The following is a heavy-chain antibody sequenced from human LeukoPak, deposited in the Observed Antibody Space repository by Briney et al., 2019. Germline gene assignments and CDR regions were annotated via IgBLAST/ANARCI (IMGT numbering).Heavy chain of an antibody. CDR2: IKQDGSEK. D-gene: IGHD6-19*01. Sequence: GGSLRLSCAASGFTFSSYWMSWVRQAPGKGLEWVANIKQDGSEKYYVDSVKGRFTISRDNAKNSPYLQMNSLRAEDTAVYYCARKAGYSSGWYYFDYWGQGTLVTVSS. CDR3: ARKAGYSSGWYYFDY. V-gene: IGHV3-7*01. CDR1: GFTFSSYW. J-gene: IGHJ4*02.